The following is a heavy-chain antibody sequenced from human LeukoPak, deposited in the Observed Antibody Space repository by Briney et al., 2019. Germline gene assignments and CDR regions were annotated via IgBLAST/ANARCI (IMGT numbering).Heavy chain of an antibody. V-gene: IGHV3-74*01. Sequence: GGSLRLSSAASGFTFSTYWMHWVRQAPGKGVVWVSRVNSDGSNTKYADSVKGRFTISRDSAKNTLYLQMNSLRAEDTALYFCATGYSSTWYNAFHIWGQGTVVTVSS. CDR3: ATGYSSTWYNAFHI. J-gene: IGHJ3*02. D-gene: IGHD6-13*01. CDR1: GFTFSTYW. CDR2: VNSDGSNT.